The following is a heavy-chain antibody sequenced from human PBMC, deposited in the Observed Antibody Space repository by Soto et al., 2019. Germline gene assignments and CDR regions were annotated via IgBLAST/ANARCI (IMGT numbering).Heavy chain of an antibody. CDR3: ATVGVVVPAAILGFDP. CDR2: FDPEDGET. V-gene: IGHV1-24*01. D-gene: IGHD2-2*02. Sequence: ASVKVSCKVSGYTLTELSMHWVRQAPGKGLEWMGGFDPEDGETIYAQKFQGRVTMTEDTSTDTAYMELSSLRSEDTAVYYCATVGVVVPAAILGFDPWGQGTLVTVSS. CDR1: GYTLTELS. J-gene: IGHJ5*02.